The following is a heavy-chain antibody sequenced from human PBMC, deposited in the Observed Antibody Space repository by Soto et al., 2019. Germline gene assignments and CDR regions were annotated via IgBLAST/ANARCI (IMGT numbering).Heavy chain of an antibody. J-gene: IGHJ5*02. CDR1: GFTFSSHS. V-gene: IGHV3-48*02. CDR2: ISSSSSTI. D-gene: IGHD6-19*01. Sequence: EVQLVESGGGLVQPGGSLRLSCAASGFTFSSHSMNWVRQAPGKGLEWVSYISSSSSTIYYADSVKGRFTISRDNAKNSLYMQMNSLRDEDTAVYYCAREAGTWHLPLNWFDPWGQGTLVTVSS. CDR3: AREAGTWHLPLNWFDP.